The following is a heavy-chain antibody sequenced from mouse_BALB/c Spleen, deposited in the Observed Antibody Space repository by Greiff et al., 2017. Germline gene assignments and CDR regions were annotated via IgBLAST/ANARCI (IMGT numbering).Heavy chain of an antibody. CDR3: ARKDGYYRAMDY. J-gene: IGHJ4*01. V-gene: IGHV5-9*03. D-gene: IGHD2-3*01. Sequence: EVKLMESGGGLVKPGGSLKLSCAASGFTFSSYTMSWVRQTPEKRLEWVATISSGGGNTYYPDSVKGRFTISRDNAKNNLYLQMSSLRSEDTALYYCARKDGYYRAMDYWGQGTSVTVSS. CDR2: ISSGGGNT. CDR1: GFTFSSYT.